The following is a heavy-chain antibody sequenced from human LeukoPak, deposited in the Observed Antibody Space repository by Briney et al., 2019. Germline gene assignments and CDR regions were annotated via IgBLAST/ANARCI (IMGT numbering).Heavy chain of an antibody. Sequence: PGGSLRLSCAASGFTFSTYAMSWVRQAPGKGLEWVSAISGSGDNTFYADSVKGRFTISRDNSRNTLYQHMNSLRADDTAIYYCAKDRTTMTNYFDYWGQGTLVTVSS. J-gene: IGHJ4*02. CDR1: GFTFSTYA. CDR2: ISGSGDNT. D-gene: IGHD3-22*01. V-gene: IGHV3-23*01. CDR3: AKDRTTMTNYFDY.